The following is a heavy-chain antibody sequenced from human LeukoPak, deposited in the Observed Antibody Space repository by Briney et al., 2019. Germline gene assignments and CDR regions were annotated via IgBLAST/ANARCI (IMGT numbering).Heavy chain of an antibody. V-gene: IGHV3-23*01. CDR1: GFTFSSYA. Sequence: GGSLRLSCAASGFTFSSYAMSWVRQAPGKGLEWVSAISGSGGSTYYADSVKGRFTISRDNSKNTLYLQMNSLRAEDTAVYYCAKDPRTYDTEADALDIWGQGTMVTPSS. D-gene: IGHD3-9*01. CDR2: ISGSGGST. J-gene: IGHJ3*02. CDR3: AKDPRTYDTEADALDI.